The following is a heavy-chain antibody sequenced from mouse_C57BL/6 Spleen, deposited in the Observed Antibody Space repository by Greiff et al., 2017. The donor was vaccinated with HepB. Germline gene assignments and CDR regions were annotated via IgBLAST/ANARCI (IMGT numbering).Heavy chain of an antibody. J-gene: IGHJ2*01. D-gene: IGHD1-1*01. CDR2: TNPTNGRT. CDR1: GYTFTSYW. Sequence: VQLQQSGAELVKAGASVKMSCKASGYTFTSYWMHWVKQRLGQGLEWFAETNPTNGRTYYNEKFKSKATLTVDKSSSTAYMLLSGPTSEDSAVYYCARMKKMIATYLDNWGRGTTLTVSS. CDR3: ARMKKMIATYLDN. V-gene: IGHV1S81*02.